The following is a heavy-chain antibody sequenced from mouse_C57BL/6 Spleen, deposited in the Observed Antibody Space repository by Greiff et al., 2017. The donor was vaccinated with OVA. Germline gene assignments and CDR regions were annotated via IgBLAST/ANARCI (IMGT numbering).Heavy chain of an antibody. CDR2: ISYDGSN. CDR3: AREVSY. J-gene: IGHJ3*01. D-gene: IGHD2-10*02. Sequence: EVKLQESGPGLVKPSQSLSLTCSVTGYSITSGYYWNWIRQFPGNKLECVGYISYDGSNNYNPSLKNRISITRDTSKNQFFLKLNSVTTEDTAIYCCAREVSYWGQGTLVAVSA. V-gene: IGHV3-6*01. CDR1: GYSITSGYY.